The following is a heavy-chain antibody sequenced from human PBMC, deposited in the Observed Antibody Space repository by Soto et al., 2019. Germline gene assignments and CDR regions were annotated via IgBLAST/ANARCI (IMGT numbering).Heavy chain of an antibody. CDR3: ARGRGYCSGGSCYFRRIWFDP. J-gene: IGHJ5*02. D-gene: IGHD2-15*01. CDR1: GGTFTTYA. V-gene: IGHV1-8*02. Sequence: ASVKVSCKASGGTFTTYAINLVRQAPGQGLEWMGWMNPNSGNTGYAQKFQGRVTMTRNTSISTAYMELSSLRSEDTAVYYCARGRGYCSGGSCYFRRIWFDPWGQGTLVTVSS. CDR2: MNPNSGNT.